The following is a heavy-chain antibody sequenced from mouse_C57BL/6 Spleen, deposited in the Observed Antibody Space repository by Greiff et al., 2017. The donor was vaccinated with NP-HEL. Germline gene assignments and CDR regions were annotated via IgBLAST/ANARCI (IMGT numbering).Heavy chain of an antibody. J-gene: IGHJ3*01. CDR1: GYTFTSYW. D-gene: IGHD1-1*01. Sequence: VQLQQPGAELVRPGTSVKLSCKASGYTFTSYWMHWVKQRPGQGLEWIGVIDPSDSYTNYNQKFKGKSTLTVDKSSSTAYMQLSSLTSEDSAVYYCARLGYYGSSYGFAYWGQGTLVTVSA. V-gene: IGHV1-59*01. CDR3: ARLGYYGSSYGFAY. CDR2: IDPSDSYT.